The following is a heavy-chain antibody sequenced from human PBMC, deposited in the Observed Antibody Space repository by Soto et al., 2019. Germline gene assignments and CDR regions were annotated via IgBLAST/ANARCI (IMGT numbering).Heavy chain of an antibody. CDR3: ARERDEKTLDY. CDR2: IIPIFGTA. V-gene: IGHV1-69*01. J-gene: IGHJ4*02. Sequence: QVQLVQSGAEVNKPGSSVKVSCKASGGTFSSYAISWVRQSPGQWLEWMGGIIPIFGTANYAQKFQGRVTITADESTSTAYMELSSLRSEDTAVYYCARERDEKTLDYWGQGTLVTVSS. CDR1: GGTFSSYA.